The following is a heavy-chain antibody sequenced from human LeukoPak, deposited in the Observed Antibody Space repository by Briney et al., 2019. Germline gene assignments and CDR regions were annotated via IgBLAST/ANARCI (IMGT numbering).Heavy chain of an antibody. J-gene: IGHJ4*02. Sequence: GGSLGLSCAASGFTFSSYGMHWVRQAPGKGLEWVAVISYDGSNKYYADSVKGRFTISRDNSKNTLYLQMNSLRAEDTAVYYCAKDLYGSGHFDYWGQGTLVTVSS. CDR3: AKDLYGSGHFDY. V-gene: IGHV3-30*18. D-gene: IGHD3-10*01. CDR2: ISYDGSNK. CDR1: GFTFSSYG.